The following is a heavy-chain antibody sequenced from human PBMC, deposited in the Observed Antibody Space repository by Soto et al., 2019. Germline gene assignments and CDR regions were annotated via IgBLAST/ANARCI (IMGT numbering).Heavy chain of an antibody. D-gene: IGHD3-10*01. CDR1: GFTFSRNA. V-gene: IGHV3-23*01. J-gene: IGHJ4*02. CDR2: MSGSGGST. Sequence: PGGSLRLSCAASGFTFSRNAMSWVRQAPGKGLEWVSVMSGSGGSTYYADSVTGRFTISRDNSKNTLYLQMNSLRAEDTAMYYCARKAYYASGRINLFDSWGQGTLVTVSS. CDR3: ARKAYYASGRINLFDS.